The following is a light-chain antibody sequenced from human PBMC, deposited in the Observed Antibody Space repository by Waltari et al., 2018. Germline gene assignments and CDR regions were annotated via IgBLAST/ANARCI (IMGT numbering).Light chain of an antibody. CDR2: AAS. Sequence: DIQMTQSPSSLSVSVGDRATIPCRASQLISSYLNWYKHKPGKAPKLLIYAASSLQSGVPARFSCSGSGTDFPLTISSLQPEDFATYYCQQSYSTPLTFVGGTKVEIK. CDR3: QQSYSTPLT. CDR1: QLISSY. J-gene: IGKJ4*01. V-gene: IGKV1-39*01.